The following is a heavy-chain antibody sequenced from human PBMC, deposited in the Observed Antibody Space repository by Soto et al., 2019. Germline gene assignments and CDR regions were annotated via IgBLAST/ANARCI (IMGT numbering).Heavy chain of an antibody. V-gene: IGHV3-11*06. CDR2: ISSSSSYT. CDR1: GFTFSDYY. D-gene: IGHD3-22*01. J-gene: IGHJ3*02. Sequence: GGSLRLSCAASGFTFSDYYMSWIRQAPGKGLEWVSYISSSSSYTNYADSVKGRFTISRDNAKNSLYLQMNSLRAEDTAVYYCAREGRGSTMIVVVPDAFDIWGQGTMVTVSS. CDR3: AREGRGSTMIVVVPDAFDI.